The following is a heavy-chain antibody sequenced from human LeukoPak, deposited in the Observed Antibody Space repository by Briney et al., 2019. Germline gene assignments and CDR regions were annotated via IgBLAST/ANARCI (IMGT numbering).Heavy chain of an antibody. V-gene: IGHV4-34*01. CDR1: GGSFSAYY. CDR3: AREVVAARGSFDF. CDR2: INHRGST. D-gene: IGHD3-16*01. J-gene: IGHJ4*01. Sequence: SETLSLTCAVYGGSFSAYYWSWIRQSPGKGLEWIGEINHRGSTNYNPSLKSRVTIAVDASRNQFFLKQSSVTAADTAVYYCAREVVAARGSFDFWGQGTLVTVSS.